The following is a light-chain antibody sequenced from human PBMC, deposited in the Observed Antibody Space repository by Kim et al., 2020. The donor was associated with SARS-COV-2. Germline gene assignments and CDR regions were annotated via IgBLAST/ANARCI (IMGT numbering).Light chain of an antibody. CDR2: EVT. CDR1: SSDGGGYNY. CDR3: SSYAGSNSFV. J-gene: IGLJ1*01. Sequence: GQSVPISCTGTSSDGGGYNYVSWYQQHPGKAPKLMISEVTKRPSGVPDRFSGSKSGNTASLTVSGLQAEDEADYYCSSYAGSNSFVFGTGTKVTVL. V-gene: IGLV2-8*01.